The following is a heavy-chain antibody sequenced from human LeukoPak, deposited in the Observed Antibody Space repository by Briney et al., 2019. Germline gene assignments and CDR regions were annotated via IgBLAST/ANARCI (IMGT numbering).Heavy chain of an antibody. V-gene: IGHV3-48*03. CDR1: GFPFFVYE. D-gene: IGHD6-19*01. CDR2: IGSSGTTI. CDR3: TLLAVASDFDY. Sequence: SGGSLRLSCAVSGFPFFVYEMNWVRQAPGKGLEWVSNIGSSGTTIYYADSVRGRFSISRDNAKSSLYLQMNSLRVEDTAVYYCTLLAVASDFDYWGQGALVTVSS. J-gene: IGHJ4*02.